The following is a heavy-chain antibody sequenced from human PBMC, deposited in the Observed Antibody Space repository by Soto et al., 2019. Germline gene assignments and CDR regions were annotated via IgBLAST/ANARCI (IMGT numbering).Heavy chain of an antibody. D-gene: IGHD5-12*01. CDR1: GFSFSTW. Sequence: EVQLVESGGGVVQPGGSLRLSCVASGFSFSTWMHWVRQAPGKGLEWLSRINSDGSSISYADFVKGRFTVSRDNVKNTLYLQIDSLTVEDTAVYYCSRGASGYGNFVYWGQGVLLTVS. V-gene: IGHV3-74*01. CDR2: INSDGSSI. CDR3: SRGASGYGNFVY. J-gene: IGHJ4*02.